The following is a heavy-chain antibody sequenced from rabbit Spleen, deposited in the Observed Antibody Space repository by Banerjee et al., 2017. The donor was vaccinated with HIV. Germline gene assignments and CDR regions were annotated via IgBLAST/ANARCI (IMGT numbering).Heavy chain of an antibody. D-gene: IGHD6-1*01. Sequence: QSLEESGGGLVQPEGSLALTCKASGFSFSSSDYICWVRQAPGKGLEWIACIAGSSSGFAYSATWAKSRFTISKTSSTTVTLQMPSLTVADTATYFCARDTVYAAYAGFGHATLHYFDLWGPGTLVTVS. CDR3: ARDTVYAAYAGFGHATLHYFDL. CDR2: IAGSSSGFA. J-gene: IGHJ4*01. V-gene: IGHV1S40*01. CDR1: GFSFSSSDY.